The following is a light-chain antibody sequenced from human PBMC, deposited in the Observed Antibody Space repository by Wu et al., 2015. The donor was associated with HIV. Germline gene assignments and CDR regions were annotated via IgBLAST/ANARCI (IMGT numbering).Light chain of an antibody. CDR2: AAS. V-gene: IGKV1-27*01. CDR3: QKYNTAPWT. CDR1: QALAI. J-gene: IGKJ1*01. Sequence: SVGDRVTITCRASQALAIFSLVSVEPGKPPKVLIYAASTLQSGVPSRFSGSGSGTDFTLTISSLQPEDVATYYCQKYNTAPWTFGQGTKVEMK.